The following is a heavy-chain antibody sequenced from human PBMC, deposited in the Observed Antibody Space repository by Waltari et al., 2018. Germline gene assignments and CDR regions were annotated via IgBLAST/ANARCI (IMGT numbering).Heavy chain of an antibody. D-gene: IGHD3-22*01. CDR3: AAVFSLFYYDSSGPGVY. Sequence: QMQLVQSGPEVKKPGTSVKVSCKASGFTFTSSAVQWVRQARGQRLEWIGWIVVGSGNTNYAQKFQERVTITRDMSTSTAYMELSSLRSEDTAVYYCAAVFSLFYYDSSGPGVYWGQGTLVTVSS. CDR1: GFTFTSSA. J-gene: IGHJ4*02. V-gene: IGHV1-58*01. CDR2: IVVGSGNT.